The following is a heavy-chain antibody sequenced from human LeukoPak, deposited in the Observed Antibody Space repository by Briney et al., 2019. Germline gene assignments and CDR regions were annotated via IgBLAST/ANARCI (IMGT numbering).Heavy chain of an antibody. CDR2: IYYSGST. J-gene: IGHJ4*02. V-gene: IGHV4-59*01. Sequence: PSETLSLTCTVSGGSISSYYWSWIRQPPGKGLEWIGYIYYSGSTNYNPSLKSRVTISVDMSKNQFPLKLSSVTAADTAVYYCARGDDSSGYYPPFDYWGQGTLISVSS. CDR1: GGSISSYY. D-gene: IGHD3-22*01. CDR3: ARGDDSSGYYPPFDY.